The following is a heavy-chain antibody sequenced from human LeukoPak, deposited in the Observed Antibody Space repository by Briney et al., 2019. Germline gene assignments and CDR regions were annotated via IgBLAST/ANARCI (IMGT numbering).Heavy chain of an antibody. D-gene: IGHD3-22*01. CDR3: ARGYYDSSGRITCGMDV. Sequence: GGSLRLSCAASGFTFSSYSMNWVRQAPGKGLEWVSSISSSSYIYYADSVKGRFTISRDNAKNSLYLQMNSLRAEDTAVYYCARGYYDSSGRITCGMDVWGQGTTVTVSS. J-gene: IGHJ6*02. CDR2: ISSSSYI. CDR1: GFTFSSYS. V-gene: IGHV3-21*01.